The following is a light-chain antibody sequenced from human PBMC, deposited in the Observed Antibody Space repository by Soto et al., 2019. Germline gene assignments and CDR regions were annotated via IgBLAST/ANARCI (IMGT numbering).Light chain of an antibody. CDR2: EVS. CDR1: SSDVGSYNY. J-gene: IGLJ1*01. CDR3: SSYTSSSTLYV. Sequence: QSALTQPASVSGSPGQSITISCTGTSSDVGSYNYVSWYQQHPFKAPKLMIYEVSNRPSGVSHRFSGSKSGNTASLTISGLQAEDEADYYCSSYTSSSTLYVFGPGTKVTVL. V-gene: IGLV2-14*01.